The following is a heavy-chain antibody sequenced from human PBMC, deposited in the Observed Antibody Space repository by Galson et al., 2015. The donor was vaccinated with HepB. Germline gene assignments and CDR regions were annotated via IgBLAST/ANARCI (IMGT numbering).Heavy chain of an antibody. V-gene: IGHV1-3*01. CDR1: GYTFTSCA. CDR2: INAGNGNT. J-gene: IGHJ5*02. CDR3: ARDRRLRGLRYFDWWSWFDP. D-gene: IGHD3-9*01. Sequence: SVKVSCKASGYTFTSCATHWVRQAPGQRLEWMGWINAGNGNTKYSQKFQGRVTITRDTSASTAYMELSSLRSEDTAVYYCARDRRLRGLRYFDWWSWFDPWGQGTLVTVSS.